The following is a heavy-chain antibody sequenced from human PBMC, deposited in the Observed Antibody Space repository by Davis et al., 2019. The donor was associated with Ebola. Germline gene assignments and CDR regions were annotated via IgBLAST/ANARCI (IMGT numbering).Heavy chain of an antibody. CDR2: INPDGSFT. V-gene: IGHV3-74*01. D-gene: IGHD5-18*01. J-gene: IGHJ6*04. CDR3: ARGWLRAGMDV. Sequence: GESLKISCAASGFTFSSYWMHWVRQAPGKGLVWVSRINPDGSFTDYADSVKGRFSISRDSTSNTLYLQMNGLRAEDTAVYYCARGWLRAGMDVWGEGTTVTVSS. CDR1: GFTFSSYW.